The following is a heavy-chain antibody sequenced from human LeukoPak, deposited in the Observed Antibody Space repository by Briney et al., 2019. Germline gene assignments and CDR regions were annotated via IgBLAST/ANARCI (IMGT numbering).Heavy chain of an antibody. CDR2: IYQSGTT. Sequence: SETLSLTCIVSGGSISSRNWWSWVRQPPGKGLEWIGEIYQSGTTNYNPSLKSRVTISVDKSKNQFSLKLSSVTAADTAVYYCARIRGYGSDFYYYYMDVWGKGTTVTVSS. CDR1: GGSISSRNW. CDR3: ARIRGYGSDFYYYYMDV. D-gene: IGHD6-19*01. J-gene: IGHJ6*03. V-gene: IGHV4-4*02.